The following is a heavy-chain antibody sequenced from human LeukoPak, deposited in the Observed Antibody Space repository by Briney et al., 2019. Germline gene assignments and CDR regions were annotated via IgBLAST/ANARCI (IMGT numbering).Heavy chain of an antibody. CDR1: GGSISSYY. J-gene: IGHJ4*02. V-gene: IGHV4-59*01. Sequence: PSETVSLTCTVSGGSISSYYWSWIRQPPGKGLEWIGYIYYSGSTNYNPSLKSRVTISVDMSKNQFSLKLGSVTAADTAVYYRARYPGLEGAGSKGAFDYWGQGTLVTVSS. CDR2: IYYSGST. CDR3: ARYPGLEGAGSKGAFDY. D-gene: IGHD3-10*01.